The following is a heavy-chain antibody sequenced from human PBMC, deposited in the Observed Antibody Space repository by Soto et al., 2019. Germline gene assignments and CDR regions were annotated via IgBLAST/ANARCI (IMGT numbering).Heavy chain of an antibody. CDR2: ISGYNGNT. J-gene: IGHJ6*03. CDR3: AKADSNYAGRFSYYYMDV. CDR1: GYTFRSYG. D-gene: IGHD4-4*01. V-gene: IGHV1-18*01. Sequence: QVQLVKSGTEVKKPGASVKVSCKASGYTFRSYGISWVRQAPGQGLEWMGWISGYNGNTHYSQKFQGKVTMTTDTSTSTAYMELRNLRSDDTAVYYCAKADSNYAGRFSYYYMDVWGTGTMVTVSS.